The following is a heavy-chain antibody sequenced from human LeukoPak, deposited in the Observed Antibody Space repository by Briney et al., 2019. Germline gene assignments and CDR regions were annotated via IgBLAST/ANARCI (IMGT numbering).Heavy chain of an antibody. CDR1: GYTFTGYY. CDR3: ATCVLVRGVIMGGFDY. V-gene: IGHV1-24*01. Sequence: ASVKVSCKASGYTFTGYYMHWVRQAPGKGLEWMGGFDPEDGETIYAQKFQGRVTMTEDTSTDTAYMELSSLRSEDTAVYYCATCVLVRGVIMGGFDYWGQGTLVTVSS. CDR2: FDPEDGET. J-gene: IGHJ4*02. D-gene: IGHD3-10*01.